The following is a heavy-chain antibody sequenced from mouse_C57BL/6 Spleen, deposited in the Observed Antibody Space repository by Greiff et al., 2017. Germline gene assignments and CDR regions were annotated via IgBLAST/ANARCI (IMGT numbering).Heavy chain of an antibody. CDR2: IWGVGST. J-gene: IGHJ3*01. V-gene: IGHV2-6*01. Sequence: VMLVESGPGLVAPSQSLSITCTVSGFSLTSYGVDWVRQSPGKGLEWLGVIWGVGSTNYNSALKSRLSISKDNSKSQVFLKMNSLQTDDTAMYYCASPPYYYGSSPLAYWGQGTLVTVSA. CDR1: GFSLTSYG. D-gene: IGHD1-1*01. CDR3: ASPPYYYGSSPLAY.